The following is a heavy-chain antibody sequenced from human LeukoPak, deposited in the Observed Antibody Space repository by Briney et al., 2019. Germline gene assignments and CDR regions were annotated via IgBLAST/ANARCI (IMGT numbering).Heavy chain of an antibody. CDR3: ARDDGTTSRWYYYYYGMDV. CDR2: IKQDGSEK. J-gene: IGHJ6*02. D-gene: IGHD1-1*01. CDR1: GFTFSSYW. Sequence: GGSLRLSCAASGFTFSSYWMSWVRQAPGKGLEWVANIKQDGSEKYYVDSVKGRFTISRDNAKNSLYLQMNSLRAEDTAVYYCARDDGTTSRWYYYYYGMDVWGRGTTVTVSS. V-gene: IGHV3-7*01.